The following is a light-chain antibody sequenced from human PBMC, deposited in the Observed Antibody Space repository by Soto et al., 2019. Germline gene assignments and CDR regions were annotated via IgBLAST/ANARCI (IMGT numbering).Light chain of an antibody. CDR3: QFGTLVWT. CDR2: GAS. CDR1: QSVSDTY. V-gene: IGKV3-20*01. Sequence: EIVLTQSPGTLSLSPGERATLSCRASQSVSDTYLAWYQQKPGQLPRLLIYGASNRATGIPDRFSGSGSGTDFTLTVSRLEPEDFAVYYCQFGTLVWTFGQGTKVEIK. J-gene: IGKJ1*01.